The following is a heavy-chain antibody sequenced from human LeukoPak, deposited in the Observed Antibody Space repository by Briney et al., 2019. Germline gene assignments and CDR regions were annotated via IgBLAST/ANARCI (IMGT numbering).Heavy chain of an antibody. CDR1: GFTFSSYV. J-gene: IGHJ6*02. D-gene: IGHD3-10*01. CDR3: ARGDYYLSVGGHRRGMDV. CDR2: ISYDGNTK. V-gene: IGHV3-30*12. Sequence: GRSLRLSCAASGFTFSSYVMHWVRQAPGKGLEWVADISYDGNTKYYADAVKGRFTISRDNANNSLSLQMNSLRAEDTAVYYCARGDYYLSVGGHRRGMDVWGQGTTVTVSS.